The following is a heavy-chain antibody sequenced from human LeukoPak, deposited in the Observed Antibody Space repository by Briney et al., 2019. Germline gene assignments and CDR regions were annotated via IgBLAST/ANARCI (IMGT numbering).Heavy chain of an antibody. CDR3: ARFNSGSYQHYFDY. Sequence: SETLSLTCVVYGGSFGAYSWSWIRQSPGKGLEWIGSIYYSGSTYYNPSLKSRVTISVDTSKNQFSLKLSSVTAADTAVYYCARFNSGSYQHYFDYWGQGTLVTVSS. J-gene: IGHJ4*02. CDR1: GGSFGAYS. CDR2: IYYSGST. V-gene: IGHV4-34*01. D-gene: IGHD1-26*01.